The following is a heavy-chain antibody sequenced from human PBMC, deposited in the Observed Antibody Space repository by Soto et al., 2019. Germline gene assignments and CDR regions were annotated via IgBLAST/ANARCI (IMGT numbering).Heavy chain of an antibody. D-gene: IGHD1-26*01. J-gene: IGHJ4*02. CDR3: ARTVGAAYYFDF. Sequence: SETLSLTCTVSGDSMTKYYWSWIRQPAGKGLEWIGRVYTSGSTNYNPSLKSRVTMSIDTSNNHFSLTLRSVTAADTAVYYCARTVGAAYYFDFWGQGALVTVSS. CDR1: GDSMTKYY. V-gene: IGHV4-4*07. CDR2: VYTSGST.